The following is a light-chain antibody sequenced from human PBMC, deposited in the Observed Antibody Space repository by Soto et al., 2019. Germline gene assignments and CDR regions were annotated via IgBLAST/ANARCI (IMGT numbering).Light chain of an antibody. J-gene: IGKJ1*01. V-gene: IGKV3-20*01. CDR1: QSVSSSY. Sequence: EIVLTQSPGTLSLSPGERATLSCRASQSVSSSYLAWYQQKPGQAPRLLIYGASSRATGIPDRFSGSRSGTDFTLTISRLEPEDFAVYYCQQYGSSSSWTFGPGTKGDIK. CDR2: GAS. CDR3: QQYGSSSSWT.